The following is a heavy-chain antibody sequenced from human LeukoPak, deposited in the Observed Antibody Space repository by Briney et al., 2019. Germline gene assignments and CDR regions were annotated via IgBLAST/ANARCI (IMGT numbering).Heavy chain of an antibody. D-gene: IGHD5-18*01. V-gene: IGHV4-59*01. Sequence: ASETLSLTCTVSGGSISSYYWSWFRQPPGKGLEWIGHIYYSGSTNYNPSLKSRVTISVDTSKNQFSLRLSSVTAADTAVYFCARVAGKYSYEYYFDYWGQGTLVTVSS. J-gene: IGHJ4*02. CDR1: GGSISSYY. CDR3: ARVAGKYSYEYYFDY. CDR2: IYYSGST.